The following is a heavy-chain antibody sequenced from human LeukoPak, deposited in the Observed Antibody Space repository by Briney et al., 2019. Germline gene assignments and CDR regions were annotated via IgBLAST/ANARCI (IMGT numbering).Heavy chain of an antibody. CDR1: GGSISNYY. D-gene: IGHD3-10*01. CDR2: KYARGSS. V-gene: IGHV4-4*07. Sequence: SETLSLTCTVSGGSISNYYWSWIRQPAGKGLEWIGRKYARGSSNYNPPVQSRVTMSVDTSKNQFSLKLRSVTAADTAVYYCAREGRRFGEGDYWGQGTLVTVSS. CDR3: AREGRRFGEGDY. J-gene: IGHJ4*02.